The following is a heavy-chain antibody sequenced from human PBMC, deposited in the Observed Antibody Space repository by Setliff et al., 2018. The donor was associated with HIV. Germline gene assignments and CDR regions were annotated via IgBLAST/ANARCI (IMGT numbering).Heavy chain of an antibody. CDR3: ARGLSIFGVATPGFYSFMDV. D-gene: IGHD3-3*01. CDR1: GGSISSDNW. J-gene: IGHJ6*03. CDR2: IYHSGST. V-gene: IGHV4-4*02. Sequence: KPSETLSLTCAVSGGSISSDNWWSWVRQPPGKGLEWIGEIYHSGSTNYNPSLKSRVSISLDTSKKQVSLKLNSVTAADTAVYYCARGLSIFGVATPGFYSFMDVWGKGTTVTVSS.